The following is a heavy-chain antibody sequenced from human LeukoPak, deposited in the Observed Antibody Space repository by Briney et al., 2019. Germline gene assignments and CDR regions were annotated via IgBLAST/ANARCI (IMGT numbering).Heavy chain of an antibody. J-gene: IGHJ6*02. V-gene: IGHV3-23*01. CDR1: GFTFSSYA. Sequence: GGSLRLSCAASGFTFSSYAMSWVRQAPGKGLEWVSAISGSGGSTYYADSVKGRFTIPRDNSKNTLYLQMNSLRAEDTAVYYCAKGTSSSGVYGMDVWGQGTTVTVSS. CDR2: ISGSGGST. CDR3: AKGTSSSGVYGMDV. D-gene: IGHD6-6*01.